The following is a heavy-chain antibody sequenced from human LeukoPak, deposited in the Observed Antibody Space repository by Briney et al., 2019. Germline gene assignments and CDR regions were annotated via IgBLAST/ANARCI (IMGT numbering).Heavy chain of an antibody. V-gene: IGHV4-39*07. J-gene: IGHJ4*02. CDR3: ASVYYDFWSGYYDFDY. CDR1: GGSISSSSYY. D-gene: IGHD3-3*01. CDR2: IYYSGST. Sequence: SETLSLTCTVSGGSISSSSYYWGWIRQPPGKGLEWIGSIYYSGSTYYNPSLKSRVTISVDTSKNQFSLKLSSVAAADTAVYYCASVYYDFWSGYYDFDYWGQGTLVTVSS.